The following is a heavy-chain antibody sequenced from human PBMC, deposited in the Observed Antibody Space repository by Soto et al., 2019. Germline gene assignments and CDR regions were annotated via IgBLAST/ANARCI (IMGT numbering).Heavy chain of an antibody. CDR3: ATGKRSYLTYGES. J-gene: IGHJ4*02. CDR1: GLSFSIYA. V-gene: IGHV3-23*01. CDR2: IRKNIEST. D-gene: IGHD1-26*01. Sequence: GGSLRLSCAASGLSFSIYAMSWVRQAPGKGLEWVSTIRKNIESTHYADSVRGRFTITADSSTNIVYMELRTLRSDDTAVYYCATGKRSYLTYGESWGQGTLVTVSS.